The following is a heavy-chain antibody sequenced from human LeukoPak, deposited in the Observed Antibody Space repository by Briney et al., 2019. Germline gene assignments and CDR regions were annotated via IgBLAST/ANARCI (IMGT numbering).Heavy chain of an antibody. D-gene: IGHD3-3*01. CDR3: AKDGYDFWSGGD. CDR2: ISGSGGST. J-gene: IGHJ4*02. CDR1: GFTLSSYA. Sequence: PGGSLRLSCAASGFTLSSYAMSWVRQAPGKGLEWVSAISGSGGSTYYADSVKGRFTISRDNSKNTLYLQMNSLRAEDTAVYYCAKDGYDFWSGGDWGQGTLVTVSS. V-gene: IGHV3-23*01.